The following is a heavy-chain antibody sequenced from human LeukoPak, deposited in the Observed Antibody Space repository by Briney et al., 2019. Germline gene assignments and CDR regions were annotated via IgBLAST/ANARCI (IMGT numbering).Heavy chain of an antibody. Sequence: SETLSLTCTVSGYSISSGYYWGWIRQPPGKGLEWIGSIYHSGSTYYNPSLKSRVTISVDTSRNQFSLKLSSVTAADTAVYYCARHDSGSYRFDYWGQGTLVTVSS. V-gene: IGHV4-38-2*02. CDR2: IYHSGST. CDR3: ARHDSGSYRFDY. CDR1: GYSISSGYY. J-gene: IGHJ4*02. D-gene: IGHD1-26*01.